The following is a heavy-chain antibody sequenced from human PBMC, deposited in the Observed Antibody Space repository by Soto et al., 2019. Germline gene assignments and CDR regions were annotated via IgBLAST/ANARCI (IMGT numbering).Heavy chain of an antibody. D-gene: IGHD6-19*01. J-gene: IGHJ5*02. CDR2: ISNDGGNI. CDR3: AKDTYSSAWWGAFDP. CDR1: GFTFRNHG. Sequence: QVPLVESGGGVVQPGMSLRLSCAASGFTFRNHGMHWVRQAPGKGLEWVAVISNDGGNIYYADSVKGRFTISRDNSKNTLYLQMNSLRAEDTAVYYCAKDTYSSAWWGAFDPWGQGTLVTVSS. V-gene: IGHV3-30*18.